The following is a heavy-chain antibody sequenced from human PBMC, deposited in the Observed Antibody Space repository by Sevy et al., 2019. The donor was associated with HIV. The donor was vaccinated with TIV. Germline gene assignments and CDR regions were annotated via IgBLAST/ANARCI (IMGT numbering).Heavy chain of an antibody. Sequence: GGSLRLSCAASGFRFSNYTISWVRQAPGKGLEWVTVISESGGTTYYADSVKGRFTISRDNSKNTVHLQMNSLRVEDTAVYYCASRPPDGSSWYYSDYWGQGTLVTVSS. CDR3: ASRPPDGSSWYYSDY. J-gene: IGHJ4*02. CDR2: ISESGGTT. CDR1: GFRFSNYT. D-gene: IGHD6-13*01. V-gene: IGHV3-23*01.